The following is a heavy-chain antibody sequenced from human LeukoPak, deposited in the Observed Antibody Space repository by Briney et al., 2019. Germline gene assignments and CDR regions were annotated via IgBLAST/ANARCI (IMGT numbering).Heavy chain of an antibody. CDR1: GFTFNTYW. Sequence: GGSLRLSCAASGFTFNTYWMSWVRQAPGKGLEWVANIKQDGSDKYYVDSVKGRFTISRDNAKNSLYLQMDSLRAEDTAVYYCARETTVITDTAWFDPWGQGALVTVSS. CDR2: IKQDGSDK. V-gene: IGHV3-7*01. J-gene: IGHJ5*02. D-gene: IGHD4-23*01. CDR3: ARETTVITDTAWFDP.